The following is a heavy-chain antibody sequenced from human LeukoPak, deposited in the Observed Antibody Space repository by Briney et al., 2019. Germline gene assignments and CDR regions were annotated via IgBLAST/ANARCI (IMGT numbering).Heavy chain of an antibody. CDR2: IIPIFGTA. V-gene: IGHV1-69*05. Sequence: SVKVSCKASGGTFSSYTISWVRQAPGQGLEWMGGIIPIFGTANYAQKFQGRVTITTDESTSTAYMELSSLRSEDTAVYYCARETLDSSGYYLFDYWGQGTLVTVSS. D-gene: IGHD3-22*01. J-gene: IGHJ4*02. CDR3: ARETLDSSGYYLFDY. CDR1: GGTFSSYT.